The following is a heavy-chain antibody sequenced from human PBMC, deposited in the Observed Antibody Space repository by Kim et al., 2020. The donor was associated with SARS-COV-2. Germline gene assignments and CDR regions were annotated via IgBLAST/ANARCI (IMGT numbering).Heavy chain of an antibody. Sequence: SETLSLTCTVSGGSMNSYYWSWVRQPPGKGLEWIAYIYSGGSTNYNPSLKSRVIISVDTSKNQFSLNLNSVTASDTAMYYCARQGGGGFGELLRVFDVWGQATMLTLSP. V-gene: IGHV4-59*08. J-gene: IGHJ3*01. CDR1: GGSMNSYY. CDR2: IYSGGST. CDR3: ARQGGGGFGELLRVFDV. D-gene: IGHD3-10*01.